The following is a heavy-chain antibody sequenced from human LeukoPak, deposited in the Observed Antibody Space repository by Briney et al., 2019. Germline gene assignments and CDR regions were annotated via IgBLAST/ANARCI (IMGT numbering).Heavy chain of an antibody. J-gene: IGHJ5*02. D-gene: IGHD1-26*01. CDR1: GHTFTGYY. Sequence: ASVKVSCKASGHTFTGYYMHWVRQAPGQGLEWMGWISAYNGNTNYAQKLQGRVTMTTDTSTSTAYMELRSLRSDDTAVYYCARDEWELGFDPWGQGTLVTVSS. V-gene: IGHV1-18*04. CDR2: ISAYNGNT. CDR3: ARDEWELGFDP.